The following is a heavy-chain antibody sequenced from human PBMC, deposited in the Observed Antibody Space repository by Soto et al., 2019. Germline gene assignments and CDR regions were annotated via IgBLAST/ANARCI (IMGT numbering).Heavy chain of an antibody. J-gene: IGHJ4*02. V-gene: IGHV1-8*01. Sequence: QVQLVQSGAEVKKPGTSVRISCKTSGYIFSNYDINWVRQAAGQGLEWMGWMNPNSGYTGSARKFQGRVTMTRDTSMRTAYMELSSLSSEDTAVYYCARVMGSVDSWGQGTLVTVSS. D-gene: IGHD1-26*01. CDR3: ARVMGSVDS. CDR1: GYIFSNYD. CDR2: MNPNSGYT.